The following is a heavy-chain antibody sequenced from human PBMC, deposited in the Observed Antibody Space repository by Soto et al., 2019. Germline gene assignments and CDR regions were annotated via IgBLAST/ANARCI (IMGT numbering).Heavy chain of an antibody. CDR2: ISYDGSNK. Sequence: GGSLRLSCAASGFTFSSYAMHWVRQAPGKGLEWVAVISYDGSNKYSADSVKGRFTISRDNSKNTLYLQMNSLRAGDTAVYYCARDDSYYYGSGSYYNPYYYGMDVWGQGPTVTVS. J-gene: IGHJ6*02. CDR1: GFTFSSYA. V-gene: IGHV3-30-3*01. CDR3: ARDDSYYYGSGSYYNPYYYGMDV. D-gene: IGHD3-10*01.